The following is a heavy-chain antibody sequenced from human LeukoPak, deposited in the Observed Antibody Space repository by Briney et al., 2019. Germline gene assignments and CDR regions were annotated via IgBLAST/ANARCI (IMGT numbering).Heavy chain of an antibody. CDR2: ISWNSGSI. V-gene: IGHV3-9*01. CDR3: AKDWVAAAGRFDY. D-gene: IGHD6-13*01. J-gene: IGHJ4*02. Sequence: GGSLRLSCAASGFTFDDYAMHWVRQAPGKGLEWVSGISWNSGSIGYADSVKGRFTTSRDNAKNSLYLQMNSLRAEDTALYYCAKDWVAAAGRFDYWGQGTLVTVSS. CDR1: GFTFDDYA.